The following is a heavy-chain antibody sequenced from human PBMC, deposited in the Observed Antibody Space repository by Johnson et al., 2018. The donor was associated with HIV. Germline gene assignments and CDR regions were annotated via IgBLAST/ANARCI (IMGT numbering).Heavy chain of an antibody. CDR2: ISGSGGST. V-gene: IGHV3-23*04. CDR3: AREMGWLVLYYAVDI. J-gene: IGHJ3*02. D-gene: IGHD6-19*01. Sequence: MLLVESGGGVVRPGGSLRLSCAASGFTFDDYGMSWVRQAPGKGLEWVSAISGSGGSTYYADSVKGRFTISRDNSKNTLYLQMNSLRAEDTAVYYCAREMGWLVLYYAVDIWGQGTMVTVSS. CDR1: GFTFDDYG.